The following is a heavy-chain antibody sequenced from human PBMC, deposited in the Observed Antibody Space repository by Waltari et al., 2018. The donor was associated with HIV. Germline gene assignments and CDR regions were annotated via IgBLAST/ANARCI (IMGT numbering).Heavy chain of an antibody. CDR3: ARTYSSSWLNYYDY. CDR1: GRSISSGAYY. V-gene: IGHV4-30-4*08. D-gene: IGHD6-13*01. CDR2: IYYSGTT. Sequence: QVQLQASGPGLVKPSETLSLTCTVSGRSISSGAYYWSWLRQPPGKGLGWIGYIYYSGTTYFNPSLKSRVSMSVDRSKNHFSLKLRSLTAADTAVYYCARTYSSSWLNYYDYWGQGTLITVSS. J-gene: IGHJ4*02.